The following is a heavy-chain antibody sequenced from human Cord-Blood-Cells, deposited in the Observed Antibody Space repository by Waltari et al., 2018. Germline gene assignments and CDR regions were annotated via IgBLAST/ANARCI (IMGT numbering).Heavy chain of an antibody. CDR1: GGSIRSGDYY. J-gene: IGHJ3*02. V-gene: IGHV4-30-4*01. CDR3: ARGEWELRAFDI. D-gene: IGHD1-26*01. CDR2: IYYSGST. Sequence: QVQLQESGPGLVKPSQTLSLTCTVSGGSIRSGDYYWSWIRQPPGKGLEWIWYIYYSGSTYYNPSLKSRVTISVDMSKNQFSLKLSSVTAADTAVYYCARGEWELRAFDIWGQGTMVTVSS.